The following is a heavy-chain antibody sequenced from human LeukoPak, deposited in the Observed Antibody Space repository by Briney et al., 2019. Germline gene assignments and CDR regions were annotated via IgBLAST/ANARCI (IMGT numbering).Heavy chain of an antibody. CDR1: GFTFDTYT. J-gene: IGHJ4*02. D-gene: IGHD3/OR15-3a*01. V-gene: IGHV3-21*01. CDR2: ISSKSGYI. CDR3: ARVRTAYYPDY. Sequence: PGGSLRLSCVASGFTFDTYTMNWVRQAPGKGLEWVSSISSKSGYIHYAASVKGRFIISRDNAKNSLSLQMNSLRAEDTAVYYCARVRTAYYPDYWGQGTLVTVSS.